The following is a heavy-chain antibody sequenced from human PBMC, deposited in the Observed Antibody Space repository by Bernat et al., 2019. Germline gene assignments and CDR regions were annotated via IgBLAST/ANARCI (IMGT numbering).Heavy chain of an antibody. Sequence: EVKLVESGGGLVQPGGSLRLSCAASGFTLNTYDMHWVRQAAGKGLEWVSAINIAGQTFYPGSVKGRFTISRDNAENSLYLQMNSLGAGDTAVYYCAREPPYSSDLKFYAMDLWGQGTTVTVSS. CDR2: INIAGQT. CDR1: GFTLNTYD. D-gene: IGHD6-19*01. V-gene: IGHV3-13*01. CDR3: AREPPYSSDLKFYAMDL. J-gene: IGHJ6*02.